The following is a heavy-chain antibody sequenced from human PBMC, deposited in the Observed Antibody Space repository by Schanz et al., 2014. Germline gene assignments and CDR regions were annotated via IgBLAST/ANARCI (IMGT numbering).Heavy chain of an antibody. J-gene: IGHJ6*02. CDR2: INPTTGNP. Sequence: QLVQSGSEFRKPGASVKVSCKASGYIFSSYAIHWVRQAPGQGLEWMGWINPTTGNPGYAQGFTGRFVFSFDTSGSTAYLQSSGRKAEDTAVYYCARARYGLEVGGQGARVTVSS. CDR1: GYIFSSYA. CDR3: ARARYGLEV. V-gene: IGHV7-4-1*02.